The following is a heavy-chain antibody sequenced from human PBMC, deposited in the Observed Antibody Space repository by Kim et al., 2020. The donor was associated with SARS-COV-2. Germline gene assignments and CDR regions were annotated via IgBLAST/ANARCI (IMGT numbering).Heavy chain of an antibody. CDR3: AKGNGLYSRVGMDV. Sequence: ADSVKGRFTISRDNSKNTLYLQMNSLRAEDTAVYYCAKGNGLYSRVGMDVWGQGTTVTVSS. D-gene: IGHD1-26*01. J-gene: IGHJ6*02. V-gene: IGHV3-23*01.